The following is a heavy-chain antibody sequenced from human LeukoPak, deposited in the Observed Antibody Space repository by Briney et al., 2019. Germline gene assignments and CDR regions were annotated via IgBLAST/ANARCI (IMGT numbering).Heavy chain of an antibody. CDR1: GFTFSSYS. J-gene: IGHJ6*03. V-gene: IGHV3-48*04. CDR2: ISSSGTTI. CDR3: AKDAAAVPGTVYMDV. Sequence: PGGSLRLSCAASGFTFSSYSMNWVRQAPGKGLEWVSYISSSGTTIHYADSVKGRFTISRDNAKNSVYLQMTSLRAEDTALYYCAKDAAAVPGTVYMDVWGKGTTVTISS. D-gene: IGHD6-13*01.